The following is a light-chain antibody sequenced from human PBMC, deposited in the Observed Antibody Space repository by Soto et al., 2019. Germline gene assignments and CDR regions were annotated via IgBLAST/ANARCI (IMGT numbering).Light chain of an antibody. V-gene: IGKV1-33*01. CDR2: DVS. CDR3: QQYDDFPYT. Sequence: DIHMTQSPSSLSASVGDRVTITCQASQAISNPLNWYQQKSGRAPKLLIYDVSYLETGVPSRFSGRRSGTNFIFTISSLQPEDIATYYCQQYDDFPYTFGQGTKLEIK. CDR1: QAISNP. J-gene: IGKJ2*01.